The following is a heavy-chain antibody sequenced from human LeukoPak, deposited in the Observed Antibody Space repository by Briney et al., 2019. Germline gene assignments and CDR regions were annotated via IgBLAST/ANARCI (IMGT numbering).Heavy chain of an antibody. V-gene: IGHV4-30-4*08. CDR1: GGSISSGDYY. CDR3: ARADVSSGYKYYFDY. D-gene: IGHD3-22*01. Sequence: SETLSLTCTVSGGSISSGDYYWSWIRQPPGKSLEWIGYIYYSGSTYYNPSLKSRVTISVDTSKNQFSLKLSSVTAADTAVYYCARADVSSGYKYYFDYWGQGTLVTVSS. J-gene: IGHJ4*02. CDR2: IYYSGST.